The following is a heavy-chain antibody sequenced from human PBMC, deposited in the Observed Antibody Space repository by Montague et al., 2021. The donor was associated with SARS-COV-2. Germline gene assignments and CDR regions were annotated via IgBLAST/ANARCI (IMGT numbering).Heavy chain of an antibody. J-gene: IGHJ6*02. CDR2: INHSGST. CDR1: SGSFRGYY. D-gene: IGHD3-10*01. V-gene: IGHV4-34*01. CDR3: ARLGAITLVRGITKADFSNYGMDV. Sequence: SETLSLTCAVSSGSFRGYYWSWIRQPPGEGLEWIGEINHSGSTTYNPSLEGRVSISVDTSNKQFSLKVTSVTAADTAVYYCARLGAITLVRGITKADFSNYGMDVWGQGTTVTVSS.